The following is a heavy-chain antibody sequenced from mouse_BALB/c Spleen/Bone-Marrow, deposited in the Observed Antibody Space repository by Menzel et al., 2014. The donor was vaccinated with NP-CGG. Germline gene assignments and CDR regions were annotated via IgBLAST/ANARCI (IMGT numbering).Heavy chain of an antibody. CDR1: GYSITSGYS. CDR2: IHYSDST. D-gene: IGHD1-1*01. CDR3: AVTTVVARYAMDY. J-gene: IGHJ4*01. Sequence: EVQLQQSGPDLVRPSQSLSLTCTVTGYSITSGYSWHWIRQFPGNKLEWMGYIHYSDSTNYNPSLKSRISITRDTSKDQFFLQLNSVTTEDTATYYCAVTTVVARYAMDYWGQGTSVTVSS. V-gene: IGHV3-1*02.